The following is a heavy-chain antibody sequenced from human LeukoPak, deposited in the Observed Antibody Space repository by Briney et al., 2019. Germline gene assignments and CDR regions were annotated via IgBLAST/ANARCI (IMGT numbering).Heavy chain of an antibody. CDR3: ARYGFWSGYYTSRFDP. CDR1: GGSFSGYY. D-gene: IGHD3-3*01. V-gene: IGHV4-34*01. Sequence: SETLSLTCAVYGGSFSGYYWSWIRQPPGKGLEWIGEINHSGSTSYNPSLKSRVTISVDTSKNQFSLKLSSVTAADTAVYYCARYGFWSGYYTSRFDPWGQGTLVTVSS. J-gene: IGHJ5*02. CDR2: INHSGST.